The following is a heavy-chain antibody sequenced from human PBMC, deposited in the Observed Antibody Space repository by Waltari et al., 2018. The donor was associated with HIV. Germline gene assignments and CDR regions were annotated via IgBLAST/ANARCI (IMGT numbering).Heavy chain of an antibody. V-gene: IGHV3-15*01. D-gene: IGHD1-26*01. J-gene: IGHJ6*02. CDR2: IKSKTDGGTT. CDR3: TAVYSGSQLVYYYGMDV. CDR1: GFTFSNAW. Sequence: EVQLVESGGGLVKPGGSLRLSCAASGFTFSNAWMSWVRQATGKGLEWVGRIKSKTDGGTTDYAAPVKGRFTISRDDSKNTLYLQMNSLKTEDTAVYYCTAVYSGSQLVYYYGMDVWGQGTTVTVSS.